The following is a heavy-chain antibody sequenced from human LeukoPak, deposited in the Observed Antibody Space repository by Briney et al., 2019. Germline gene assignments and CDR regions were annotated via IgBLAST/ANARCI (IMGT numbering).Heavy chain of an antibody. D-gene: IGHD6-13*01. CDR1: GYSFTSYW. J-gene: IGHJ6*03. CDR2: IYPGDSDT. CDR3: ARHWTLYSSSWYGYYYMDV. Sequence: GESLKISCKGSGYSFTSYWIGWVRQMPGKGLEWMGIIYPGDSDTRYSPSFQGQATISADKSISTAYLQWSSLKASDTAMYYCARHWTLYSSSWYGYYYMDVWGKGPRSPSP. V-gene: IGHV5-51*01.